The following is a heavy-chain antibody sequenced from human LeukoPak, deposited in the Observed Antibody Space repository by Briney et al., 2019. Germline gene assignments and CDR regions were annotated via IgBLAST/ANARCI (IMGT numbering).Heavy chain of an antibody. V-gene: IGHV1-2*02. Sequence: ASVKVSCKASGYSFTTYYMHWVRQAPGQGLEWMGWINPNSGGTQYAQNFQGRVTMTRDTSISTAYMELSNLRSDDTAVYYCARDYYGSGSYPRGYFDSWGQGTLVTVSS. CDR2: INPNSGGT. CDR3: ARDYYGSGSYPRGYFDS. J-gene: IGHJ4*02. CDR1: GYSFTTYY. D-gene: IGHD3-10*01.